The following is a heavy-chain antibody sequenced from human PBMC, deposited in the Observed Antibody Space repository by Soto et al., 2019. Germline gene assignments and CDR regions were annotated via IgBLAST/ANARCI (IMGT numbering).Heavy chain of an antibody. CDR3: VRYDRMNMNHSSPEGFHI. J-gene: IGHJ3*02. D-gene: IGHD3-3*01. V-gene: IGHV4-39*01. CDR2: VYYGGAIFYSGNI. CDR1: GDSISSSNSH. Sequence: SETRSLTCTVSGDSISSSNSHWGWTLQPPGKGLEYIGSVYYGGAIFYSGNIYYNPSLKSRVTISVGTPKNQFSLRLSSVTAADTGVYHCVRYDRMNMNHSSPEGFHIWGKGKMVTFS.